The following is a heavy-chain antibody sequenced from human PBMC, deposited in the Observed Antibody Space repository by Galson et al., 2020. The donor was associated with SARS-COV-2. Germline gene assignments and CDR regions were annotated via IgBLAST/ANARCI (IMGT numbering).Heavy chain of an antibody. CDR1: GFTLADSI. J-gene: IGHJ4*02. V-gene: IGHV3-49*03. CDR3: SPGHYHTTL. CDR2: IRNKADGGTT. D-gene: IGHD3-22*01. Sequence: GESLKISCTASGFTLADSIMRWSRQAPGKGLEWIGFIRNKADGGTTEYAASVKGRFTISRDDSKNIAYLQMNSLKTEDTAVYFCSPGHYHTTLGGQGTLVTVSS.